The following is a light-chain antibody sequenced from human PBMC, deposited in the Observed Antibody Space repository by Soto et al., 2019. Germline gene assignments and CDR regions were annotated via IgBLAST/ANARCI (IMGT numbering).Light chain of an antibody. Sequence: EVVMTQSPLSLPVTLGQPAAISCRSNQSLVHSDGIAYLSWFQQRPGRSPRRLIYKVSNRDSGVPARFSGSGSGTDFALKISRVEAEDVGVYYCMQGTHWPITVGQGTRLEIK. CDR3: MQGTHWPIT. CDR2: KVS. J-gene: IGKJ5*01. V-gene: IGKV2-30*02. CDR1: QSLVHSDGIAY.